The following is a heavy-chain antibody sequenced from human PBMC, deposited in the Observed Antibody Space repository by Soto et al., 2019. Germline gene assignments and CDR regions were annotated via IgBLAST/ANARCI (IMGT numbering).Heavy chain of an antibody. CDR2: IIPLFGTA. D-gene: IGHD2-21*02. J-gene: IGHJ4*02. V-gene: IGHV1-69*06. Sequence: QVYLVQSGAEVKKPGSSVKISCKASGGIFSSNTINWLRQAAGQGLEWMVGIIPLFGTANYAEKFQGRVTITADKSTKAEYMELTSLRSEDTADYYCASKAACGGDCYAFDSWGQGTLVTVSS. CDR1: GGIFSSNT. CDR3: ASKAACGGDCYAFDS.